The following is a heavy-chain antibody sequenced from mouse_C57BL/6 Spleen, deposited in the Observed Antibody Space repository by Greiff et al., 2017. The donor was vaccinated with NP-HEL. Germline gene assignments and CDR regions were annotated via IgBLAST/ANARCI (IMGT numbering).Heavy chain of an antibody. CDR1: GYAFSSYW. CDR2: IYPGDGDT. J-gene: IGHJ1*03. CDR3: ARSLPMTTVGGPNWYFDV. D-gene: IGHD1-1*01. Sequence: VQLQQSGAELVKPGASVKISCKASGYAFSSYWMNWVKQRPGKGLEWIGQIYPGDGDTNYNGKFKGKATLTADKSSSTAYMQLSSLTSEDSAVYFCARSLPMTTVGGPNWYFDVWGTGTTVTVSS. V-gene: IGHV1-80*01.